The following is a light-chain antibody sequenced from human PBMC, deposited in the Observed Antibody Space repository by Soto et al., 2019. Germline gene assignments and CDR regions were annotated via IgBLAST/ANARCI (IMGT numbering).Light chain of an antibody. CDR2: KES. V-gene: IGKV1-5*03. Sequence: DIQMTQSPSTLSASVGDRVTITCRASQSISSWLAWYQQKPGKAPKLLIYKESSLESGVPSRFSDSGSGTEFTLTVSRLQPDDFAPYYFQQYSSYPFTFGPGNEVNI. CDR1: QSISSW. J-gene: IGKJ3*01. CDR3: QQYSSYPFT.